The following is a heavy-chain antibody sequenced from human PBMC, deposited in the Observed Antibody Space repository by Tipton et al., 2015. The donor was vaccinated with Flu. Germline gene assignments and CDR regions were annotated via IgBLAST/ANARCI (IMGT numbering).Heavy chain of an antibody. CDR3: TRDRRSGSRDHWFDP. Sequence: TLSLTCTVSGDSISDYYWSWIRQPPGKGLEWIGYIYYSGSTNYNPSLKSRVTISVDTSKNQFSLKLRSVTAADTAVYYCTRDRRSGSRDHWFDPWGQGTLVTVSS. J-gene: IGHJ5*02. V-gene: IGHV4-59*01. CDR1: GDSISDYY. CDR2: IYYSGST. D-gene: IGHD1-26*01.